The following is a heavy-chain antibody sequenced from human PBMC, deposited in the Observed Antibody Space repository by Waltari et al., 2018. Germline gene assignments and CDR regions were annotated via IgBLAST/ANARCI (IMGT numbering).Heavy chain of an antibody. V-gene: IGHV4-59*01. CDR3: ARSLYGDYFDY. J-gene: IGHJ4*02. CDR2: IYSSGST. CDR1: GGSISSYY. Sequence: VKPSETLSLTCTVSGGSISSYYWSWIRQPPGKGLEWIGYIYSSGSTNYNPSLKSRVIISVDTSKNQFSLKVRSMTAADTAVYYCARSLYGDYFDYWGQGTLVTVSS. D-gene: IGHD4-17*01.